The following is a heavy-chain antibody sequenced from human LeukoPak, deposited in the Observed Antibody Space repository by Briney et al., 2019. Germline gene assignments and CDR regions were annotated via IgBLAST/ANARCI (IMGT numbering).Heavy chain of an antibody. D-gene: IGHD2-21*01. V-gene: IGHV3-33*01. CDR1: GFTFSSYG. CDR2: IWYDGSNK. Sequence: PGRSLRLSCAASGFTFSSYGMHWVRQAPGKGLEWVAVIWYDGSNKYYADSVKGRFTISRDNSKNTLYLQMNSLRAEDTAVYYCARGPVVVIAKPYNWFDPWGQGTLVTVSS. CDR3: ARGPVVVIAKPYNWFDP. J-gene: IGHJ5*02.